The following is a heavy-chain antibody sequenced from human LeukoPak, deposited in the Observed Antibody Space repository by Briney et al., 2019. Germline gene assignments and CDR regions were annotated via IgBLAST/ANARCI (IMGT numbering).Heavy chain of an antibody. CDR2: IYYSGST. CDR3: AREYSSSSGHDY. V-gene: IGHV4-39*07. CDR1: GGTISSSSYY. Sequence: SETLSLTCTVSGGTISSSSYYWGWIRQPPGKGLEWIGSIYYSGSTYYNPSLKSRVTISVDTSKNQFSLKLSSVTAADTAVYYCAREYSSSSGHDYWGQGTLVTVSS. J-gene: IGHJ4*02. D-gene: IGHD6-6*01.